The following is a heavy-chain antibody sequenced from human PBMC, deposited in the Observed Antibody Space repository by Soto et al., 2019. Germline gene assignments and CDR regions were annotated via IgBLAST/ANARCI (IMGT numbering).Heavy chain of an antibody. CDR2: INHSGST. Sequence: PSETLSVTCSVYVGSFSGYYWSWIRQPPGKGLEWIGEINHSGSTNYNPSLKSRVTISVDTSKNQFSLKLSSVTAADTAVYYCARGPETTVSGYWFDPWGQGSLVTVS. V-gene: IGHV4-34*01. CDR3: ARGPETTVSGYWFDP. CDR1: VGSFSGYY. J-gene: IGHJ5*02. D-gene: IGHD4-4*01.